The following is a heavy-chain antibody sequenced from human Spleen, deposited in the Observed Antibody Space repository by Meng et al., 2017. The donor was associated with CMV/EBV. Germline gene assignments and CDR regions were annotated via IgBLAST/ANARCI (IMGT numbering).Heavy chain of an antibody. CDR3: TTDAMQLARLFDY. CDR2: IKSKTDGGTT. V-gene: IGHV3-15*01. CDR1: GFTFSNAW. J-gene: IGHJ4*02. Sequence: SGFTFSNAWMSWVRQAPGKGLEWVGRIKSKTDGGTTDYAAPVKGRFTISSDDSKNTLYLQMNSLKTEDAAVYYCTTDAMQLARLFDYWGQGTLVTVSS. D-gene: IGHD2-2*01.